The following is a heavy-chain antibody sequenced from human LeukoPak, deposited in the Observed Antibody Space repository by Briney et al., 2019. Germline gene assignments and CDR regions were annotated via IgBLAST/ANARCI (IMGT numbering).Heavy chain of an antibody. J-gene: IGHJ6*03. Sequence: ASVKVSCKASGYTFTSYYMHWVRQAPGQGLEWMGIISPSGGSTSYAQKFQGRVTMTRDTSTSTVYMELSSLRSEDTAVYYCARDRGGDYGRGRYYYYYMDVWAKGPRSPSP. D-gene: IGHD4-17*01. CDR3: ARDRGGDYGRGRYYYYYMDV. V-gene: IGHV1-46*01. CDR1: GYTFTSYY. CDR2: ISPSGGST.